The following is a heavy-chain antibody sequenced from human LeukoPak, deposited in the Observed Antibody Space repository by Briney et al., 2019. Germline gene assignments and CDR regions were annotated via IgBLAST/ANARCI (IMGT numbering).Heavy chain of an antibody. CDR1: GGSISGYY. CDR2: IYSSGTT. J-gene: IGHJ3*01. CDR3: ARDTDCGGDCYAFDV. D-gene: IGHD2-21*02. V-gene: IGHV4-59*01. Sequence: SETLSLSCTVSGGSISGYYWNWIRQPPGKGLEWIGYIYSSGTTNYNPSLKSRVTISLDTSKNQFSLKLNSVTAADTAVYYCARDTDCGGDCYAFDVWGQGTMVTVSS.